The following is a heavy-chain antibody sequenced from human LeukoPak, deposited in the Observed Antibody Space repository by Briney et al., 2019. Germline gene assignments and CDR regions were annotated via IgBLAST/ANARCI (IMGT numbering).Heavy chain of an antibody. CDR2: IYYSGSS. J-gene: IGHJ4*02. Sequence: SETLSLTCTVSGGSINNGGYYRSWIRQHPGKGLEWIGYIYYSGSSYYNPSLRSRVTISVDTSKNHFSLKLSSVTAADTAVYYCARNRDGYNSFDYWGQGTLVTVSS. V-gene: IGHV4-31*03. CDR1: GGSINNGGYY. D-gene: IGHD5-24*01. CDR3: ARNRDGYNSFDY.